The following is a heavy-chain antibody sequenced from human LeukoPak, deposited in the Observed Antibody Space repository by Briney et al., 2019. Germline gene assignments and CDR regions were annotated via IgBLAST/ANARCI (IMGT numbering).Heavy chain of an antibody. D-gene: IGHD3-22*01. CDR2: INHSGST. CDR3: ARLVKRSYYDSSGRPFDY. J-gene: IGHJ4*02. CDR1: GGSFSGYY. Sequence: SETLSLTCTVYGGSFSGYYWSWIRQPPGKGLEWIGEINHSGSTNYNPSLKSRVTISVDTSKNQFSLKLSSVTAADTAVYYCARLVKRSYYDSSGRPFDYWGQGTLVTVSS. V-gene: IGHV4-34*01.